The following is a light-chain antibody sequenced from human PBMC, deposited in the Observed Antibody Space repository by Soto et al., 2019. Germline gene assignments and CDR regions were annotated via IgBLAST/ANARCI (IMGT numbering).Light chain of an antibody. V-gene: IGKV1-39*01. CDR1: QYITNY. Sequence: DIQMTQSPSSLSASVGRRVTITCRASQYITNYLNGYQQKPGKAPKLLIYAASSLQSGVPSRVSGSGSGTDLTLTISSLQPEDFATYYCQQSYSIPWTFGQGTKVDIK. J-gene: IGKJ1*01. CDR3: QQSYSIPWT. CDR2: AAS.